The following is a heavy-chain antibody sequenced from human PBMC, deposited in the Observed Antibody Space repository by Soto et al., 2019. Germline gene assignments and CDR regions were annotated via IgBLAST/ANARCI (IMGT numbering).Heavy chain of an antibody. J-gene: IGHJ4*02. V-gene: IGHV4-34*01. Sequence: QVQLQQWGAGLLKPSETLSLTCAVYGGSFSGYYWSWIRQPPGKGLEWIGEINHSGSTNYNPSLKSRVTISVDTSKNQFSLKLSSVTAADTAVYYCAKARGGYNTTAGYFDYWGQGTLVTVSS. D-gene: IGHD5-12*01. CDR2: INHSGST. CDR3: AKARGGYNTTAGYFDY. CDR1: GGSFSGYY.